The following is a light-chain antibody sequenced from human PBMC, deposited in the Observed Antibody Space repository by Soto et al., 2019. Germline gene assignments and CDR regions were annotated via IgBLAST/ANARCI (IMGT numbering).Light chain of an antibody. J-gene: IGKJ5*01. V-gene: IGKV3-20*01. Sequence: EIVLTQSPGTLSLSPGERATLSCRASQSVSSSYLAWYQQKPGQAPRLLIYGASSRATGIPDRFSGSGSGTDFTRTISRLEPEDFAVYYCQQYGSSITVGQGTRLEIK. CDR1: QSVSSSY. CDR3: QQYGSSIT. CDR2: GAS.